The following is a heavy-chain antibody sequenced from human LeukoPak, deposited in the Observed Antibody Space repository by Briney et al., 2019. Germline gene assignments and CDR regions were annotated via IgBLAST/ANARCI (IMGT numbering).Heavy chain of an antibody. D-gene: IGHD6-19*01. CDR3: ARDQPRGPIAVAGYEMHDAFDI. V-gene: IGHV4-59*01. Sequence: SETLSLTCTVSGGSISSYYWSWIRQPPGKGLEWIGYIYYSGSTNYNPSLKSRVTISVDTSKNQFSLKLSSVTAADTAVYYCARDQPRGPIAVAGYEMHDAFDIWGQGTMVTVSS. J-gene: IGHJ3*02. CDR2: IYYSGST. CDR1: GGSISSYY.